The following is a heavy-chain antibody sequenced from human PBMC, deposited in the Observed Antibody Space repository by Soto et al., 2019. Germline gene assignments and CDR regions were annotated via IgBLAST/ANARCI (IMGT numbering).Heavy chain of an antibody. Sequence: SETLSLTCTVSGGSISPYYWSWIRQPPGKGLEWIGYIYYSGNTNYNPSLESRVTIPVDTSRNQFSLKLTSVTAADTAVYYCARKGAAASYSHYYMDVWGRGTTVTVSS. CDR3: ARKGAAASYSHYYMDV. CDR1: GGSISPYY. CDR2: IYYSGNT. V-gene: IGHV4-59*01. D-gene: IGHD6-13*01. J-gene: IGHJ6*03.